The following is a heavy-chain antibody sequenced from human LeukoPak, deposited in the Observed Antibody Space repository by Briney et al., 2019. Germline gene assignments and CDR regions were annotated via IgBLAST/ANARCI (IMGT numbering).Heavy chain of an antibody. CDR3: ASIEMASGLGAFDI. D-gene: IGHD5-24*01. CDR1: GYTFSGFY. J-gene: IGHJ3*02. CDR2: INPKNGDT. Sequence: ASVKVSCKASGYTFSGFYINWVRQAPGQGLEWMGWINPKNGDTHYAQDFLGRVTMTRDTSISTAYMELSRLTSDDTAVYYCASIEMASGLGAFDIWGQGTMVTVSS. V-gene: IGHV1-2*02.